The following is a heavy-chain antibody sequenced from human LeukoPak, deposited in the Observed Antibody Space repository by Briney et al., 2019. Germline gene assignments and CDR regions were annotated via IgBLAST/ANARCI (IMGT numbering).Heavy chain of an antibody. V-gene: IGHV3-21*01. CDR2: ISSSSSYI. CDR1: GFTFSSYS. CDR3: ARRGDSPMIGDF. D-gene: IGHD2-21*01. J-gene: IGHJ4*02. Sequence: GGSLRLSCAASGFTFSSYSMNWVRQAPGKGLEWVSSISSSSSYIYYADSVKGRFTISRDNAKNSLYLQMDGLRAEDTAVYYCARRGDSPMIGDFWGQGTLVTVSS.